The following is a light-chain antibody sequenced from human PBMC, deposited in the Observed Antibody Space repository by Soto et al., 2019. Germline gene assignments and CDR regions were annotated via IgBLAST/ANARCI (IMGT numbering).Light chain of an antibody. V-gene: IGLV7-43*01. CDR3: LLYFGGSLV. CDR2: GTT. CDR1: TGAVTSSDY. Sequence: QAVVTQEPSLTVSPGGTVTLTGASSTGAVTSSDYPSWVQQRPGQAPRALIYGTTNKHSWTPARFSGSLLGDKAALTLSGVQPEDDADYYCLLYFGGSLVFGTGTKVTVL. J-gene: IGLJ1*01.